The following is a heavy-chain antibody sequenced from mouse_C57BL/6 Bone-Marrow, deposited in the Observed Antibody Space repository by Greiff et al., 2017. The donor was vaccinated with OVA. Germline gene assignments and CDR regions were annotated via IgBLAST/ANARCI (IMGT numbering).Heavy chain of an antibody. V-gene: IGHV3-1*01. D-gene: IGHD1-1*01. CDR1: GYSITSGYD. J-gene: IGHJ4*01. CDR3: ARSSSPPYAMDY. CDR2: ISYSGST. Sequence: EVQLVESGPGMVKPSQSLSLTCTVTGYSITSGYDWHWIRHFPGNKLEWMGYISYSGSTNYNPSLKSRIPITHDTSKNHFFLKLNSVTTEDTATYYCARSSSPPYAMDYWGQGTSVTVSS.